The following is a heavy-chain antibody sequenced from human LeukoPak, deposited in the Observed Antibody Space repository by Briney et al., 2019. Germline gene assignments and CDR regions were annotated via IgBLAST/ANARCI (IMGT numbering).Heavy chain of an antibody. D-gene: IGHD6-19*01. CDR1: GFTFSDYY. J-gene: IGHJ3*02. Sequence: GGSLRLSCAASGFTFSDYYMSWIRQAPGKGLEWVSYISSSGSTIYYADSVKGRFTISRDNAKNSLYLQMNSLRAEDTAVYYCAGDWHSSGWYLSRDAFDIWGQGTMVTVSS. V-gene: IGHV3-11*04. CDR3: AGDWHSSGWYLSRDAFDI. CDR2: ISSSGSTI.